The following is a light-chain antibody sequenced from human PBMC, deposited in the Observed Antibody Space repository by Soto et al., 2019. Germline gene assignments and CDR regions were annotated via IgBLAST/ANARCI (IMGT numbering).Light chain of an antibody. CDR1: QDISKF. Sequence: DIQMTQSPSSLSASVGDRVTITCRASQDISKFLAWYQQIPGKVPKLLIYDTSSLQSGVPSRFSGGGSGTDFTLTISSLQPEDVATYYCQKYNAAPLTFGGGTKVEIK. CDR2: DTS. CDR3: QKYNAAPLT. J-gene: IGKJ4*01. V-gene: IGKV1-27*01.